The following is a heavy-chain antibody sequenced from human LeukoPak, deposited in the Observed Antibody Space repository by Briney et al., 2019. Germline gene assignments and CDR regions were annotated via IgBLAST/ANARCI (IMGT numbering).Heavy chain of an antibody. D-gene: IGHD3-22*01. J-gene: IGHJ4*02. CDR2: INPSGGST. CDR3: ASLPPDYDSSGYYLDY. Sequence: ASVMVSCKASGYTFTSYYMHWVRQAPGQGLEWMGIINPSGGSTSYAQKFQGRVTMTRDTSTSTVYMELSSLRSEDTAVYYCASLPPDYDSSGYYLDYWGQGTLVAVSS. V-gene: IGHV1-46*01. CDR1: GYTFTSYY.